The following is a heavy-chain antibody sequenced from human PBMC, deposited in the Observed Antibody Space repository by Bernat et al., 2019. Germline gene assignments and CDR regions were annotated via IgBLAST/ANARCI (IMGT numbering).Heavy chain of an antibody. CDR3: ARHYGYNTPDGMDV. Sequence: QVQLQESGPGLVKPSETLSLTCTVSGGSISSYYWSWIRQPPGKGLEWIGYIYYSGSTNYNPSLKSRVTISVDTSKNQFSLKLSSVTAADTAVYYCARHYGYNTPDGMDVWGQGTTVTVSS. CDR1: GGSISSYY. CDR2: IYYSGST. D-gene: IGHD5-18*01. J-gene: IGHJ6*02. V-gene: IGHV4-59*08.